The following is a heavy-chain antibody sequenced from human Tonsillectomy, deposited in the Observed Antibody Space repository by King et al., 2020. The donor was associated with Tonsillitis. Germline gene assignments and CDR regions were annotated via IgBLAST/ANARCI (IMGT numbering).Heavy chain of an antibody. CDR2: INPNSGGT. D-gene: IGHD3-22*01. V-gene: IGHV1-2*02. Sequence: VQLVESGAEVKKPGASVKVSCKASGYTFTGYYMHWVRQAPGQGLEWMGWINPNSGGTNYAQKFQGRVTMTRDTPIRTAYMELSRLRSDDTAGYYCARVRDVYYYDSSGDHDAFDIWGQGTMVTVSS. CDR1: GYTFTGYY. J-gene: IGHJ3*02. CDR3: ARVRDVYYYDSSGDHDAFDI.